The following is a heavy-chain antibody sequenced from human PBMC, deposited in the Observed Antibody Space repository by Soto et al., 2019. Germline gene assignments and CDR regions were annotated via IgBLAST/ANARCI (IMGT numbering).Heavy chain of an antibody. CDR2: INAGNGNT. J-gene: IGHJ3*02. CDR1: GYTFTSYA. CDR3: AREGEYYDFWGGYTPDAFDI. D-gene: IGHD3-3*01. V-gene: IGHV1-3*01. Sequence: ASVKVSCKASGYTFTSYAMHWVRQAPGQRLEWMGWINAGNGNTKYSQKFQGRVTITRDTSASTAYMELSSLRSEDTAVYYCAREGEYYDFWGGYTPDAFDIWGQGTMVTVSS.